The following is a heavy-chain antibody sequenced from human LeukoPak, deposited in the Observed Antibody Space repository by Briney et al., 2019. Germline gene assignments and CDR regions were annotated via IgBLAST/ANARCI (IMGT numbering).Heavy chain of an antibody. CDR1: GYTFTGYF. J-gene: IGHJ4*02. CDR3: ARGNSYGFDY. V-gene: IGHV1-2*06. Sequence: GASVKVSCKASGYTFTGYFIHWVRQAPGQGREWMGRINPNSGGTNSAQKFQDRVTMTRDTSISTAYMELRRLRSDDTAVYYCARGNSYGFDYWGQGTPVTVSS. D-gene: IGHD5-18*01. CDR2: INPNSGGT.